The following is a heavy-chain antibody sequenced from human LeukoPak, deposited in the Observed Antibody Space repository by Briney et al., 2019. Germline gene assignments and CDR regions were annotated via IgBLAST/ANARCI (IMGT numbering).Heavy chain of an antibody. CDR2: ISDIGGST. D-gene: IGHD6-19*01. CDR1: GFTFSSYA. V-gene: IGHV3-23*01. J-gene: IGHJ4*02. Sequence: GGSLRLSCAASGFTFSSYAMSWVRQTPGKGLEWVSTISDIGGSTYYAHSVKGRVTISRDNSRNTLYLQMNSLRAEDTAVYYCAKSLYSSGWYVDSWGQGTLVTVSS. CDR3: AKSLYSSGWYVDS.